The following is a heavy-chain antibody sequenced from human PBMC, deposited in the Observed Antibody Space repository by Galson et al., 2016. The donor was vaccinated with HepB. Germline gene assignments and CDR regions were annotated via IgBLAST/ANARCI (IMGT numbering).Heavy chain of an antibody. CDR3: VSRGAQWLVTADS. Sequence: SLRLSCAASTFMFSSYTMHWVRQAPGKGLEYVSAISSDGGSTYYIDSVKGRFTISRDNPKNSLYLQMTSLRTEDTAVYYCVSRGAQWLVTADSWGQGTLVVVSS. CDR2: ISSDGGST. V-gene: IGHV3-64D*06. CDR1: TFMFSSYT. J-gene: IGHJ4*02. D-gene: IGHD5-12*01.